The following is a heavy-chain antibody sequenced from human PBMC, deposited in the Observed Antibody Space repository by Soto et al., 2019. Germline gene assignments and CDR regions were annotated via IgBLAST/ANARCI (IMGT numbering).Heavy chain of an antibody. CDR2: IDPSDSYT. J-gene: IGHJ4*02. CDR1: GYSFTSYW. V-gene: IGHV5-10-1*01. D-gene: IGHD2-2*01. Sequence: PVESLKISCKGSGYSFTSYWISWVRQMPGKGLEWMGRIDPSDSYTNYSPSFQGHVTISADKSISTAYLQWSSLKASDTAMYYCASLGYCSSTSCYSGTRAWDYWGQGTLVTVSS. CDR3: ASLGYCSSTSCYSGTRAWDY.